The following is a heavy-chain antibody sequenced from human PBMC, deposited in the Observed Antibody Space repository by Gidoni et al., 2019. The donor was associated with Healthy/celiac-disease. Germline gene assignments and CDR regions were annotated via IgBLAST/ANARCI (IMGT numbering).Heavy chain of an antibody. CDR1: GFTFSSYA. CDR2: ISGSGGST. D-gene: IGHD5-18*01. CDR3: AKVTAMVTLGDY. Sequence: EVQLLESGGGLVQPGGSLRLSSAASGFTFSSYAMSWVRQAPGKGLEWVSAISGSGGSTYYADSVKGRFTISRDNSKNTLYLQMNSLRAEDTAVYYCAKVTAMVTLGDYWGQGTLVTVSS. J-gene: IGHJ4*02. V-gene: IGHV3-23*01.